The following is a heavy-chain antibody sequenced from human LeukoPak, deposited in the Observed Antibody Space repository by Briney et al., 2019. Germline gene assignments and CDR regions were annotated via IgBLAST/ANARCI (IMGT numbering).Heavy chain of an antibody. J-gene: IGHJ4*02. CDR2: ISAGGGST. CDR1: GLTFSDYS. Sequence: GGSLRLSCAAPGLTFSDYSMTWGRQAPGKGLFWVSGISAGGGSTYYADSVKGRFTISRDNSRNTLYLQMNSLRAEDTAVYYCAKDAAGPEYWGQGTLVTVSS. D-gene: IGHD6-13*01. V-gene: IGHV3-23*01. CDR3: AKDAAGPEY.